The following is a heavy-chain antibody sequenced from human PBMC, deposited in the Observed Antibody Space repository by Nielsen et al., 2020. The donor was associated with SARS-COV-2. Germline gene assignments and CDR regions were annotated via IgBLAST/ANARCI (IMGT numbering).Heavy chain of an antibody. CDR2: ISYDGSNK. J-gene: IGHJ6*02. CDR1: GFTFSSYG. CDR3: ASFSAIYGMDV. D-gene: IGHD2/OR15-2a*01. V-gene: IGHV3-30*03. Sequence: GGSLRLSCAASGFTFSSYGMHWVRQAPGKGLEWVAVISYDGSNKYYADSVKGRFTISRDNSKNTLYLQMNSLRAEDTAVYYCASFSAIYGMDVWGQGTTVTVSS.